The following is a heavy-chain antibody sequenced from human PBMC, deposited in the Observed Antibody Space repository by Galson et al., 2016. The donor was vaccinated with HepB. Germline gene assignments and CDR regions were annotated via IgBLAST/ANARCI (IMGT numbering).Heavy chain of an antibody. D-gene: IGHD5-24*01. CDR3: ALPAQRISQFLY. Sequence: SETLPLTCSVTGGSISGSGYFWGWLRQPPGREPEWIASIYHTGSTYYHPSLKSRVRISVATSRNQFSLELSSVTAADTAVYFCALPAQRISQFLYWGQGLLVTISS. J-gene: IGHJ1*01. V-gene: IGHV4-39*01. CDR1: GGSISGSGYF. CDR2: IYHTGST.